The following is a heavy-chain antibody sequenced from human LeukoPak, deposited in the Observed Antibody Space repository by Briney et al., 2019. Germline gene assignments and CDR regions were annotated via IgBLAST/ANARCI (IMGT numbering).Heavy chain of an antibody. CDR1: GGSISSFY. D-gene: IGHD5-24*01. J-gene: IGHJ4*02. V-gene: IGHV4-59*01. CDR2: IYYSGST. CDR3: ARLDSRDGYNFLFNY. Sequence: SETLSPTCTVSGGSISSFYWSWIRQSPGKGLEWMGYIYYSGSTNYNPSLKSRVTISLDTSKNQFSLKLSSVTAADTAVYYCARLDSRDGYNFLFNYWGQGILVTVSS.